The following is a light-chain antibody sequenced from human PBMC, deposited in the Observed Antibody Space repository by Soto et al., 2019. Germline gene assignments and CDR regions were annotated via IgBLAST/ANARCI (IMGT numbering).Light chain of an antibody. J-gene: IGKJ1*01. V-gene: IGKV3-20*01. CDR2: AAS. Sequence: EIVLTQSPGTLSLSPGERATLSCRASQIVDGNSLTWYQQKPGQAPRVLFYAASNRATGIPDRFSGSGSGTDFTLTISRLEPEDFAVYYCQQYGRSPRTCGQGTKVEMK. CDR3: QQYGRSPRT. CDR1: QIVDGNS.